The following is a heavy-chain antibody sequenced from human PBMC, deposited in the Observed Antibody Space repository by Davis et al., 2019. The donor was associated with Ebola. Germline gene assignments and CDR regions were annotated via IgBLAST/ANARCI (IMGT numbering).Heavy chain of an antibody. CDR1: GGSISSTTHF. V-gene: IGHV4-39*01. CDR2: ITNTGST. D-gene: IGHD3-22*01. CDR3: AITARYYYDSSGYYSEYYFDY. J-gene: IGHJ4*02. Sequence: MPSETLSLTCTVSGGSISSTTHFWGWIRQPPGKGLEWIGGITNTGSTYYNPSLESRVTISVDTSKNQFSLKLTSLTAADTAVYYCAITARYYYDSSGYYSEYYFDYWGQGTLVTVSS.